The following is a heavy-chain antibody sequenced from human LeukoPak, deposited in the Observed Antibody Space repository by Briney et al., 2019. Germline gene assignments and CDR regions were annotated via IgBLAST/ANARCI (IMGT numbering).Heavy chain of an antibody. CDR2: INPNSGGT. D-gene: IGHD6-19*01. CDR3: ARDLAVAGSLDY. V-gene: IGHV1-2*04. J-gene: IGHJ4*02. Sequence: ASVKVSCKASGYTFTGYYMHWVRQAPGQGLEWMGWINPNSGGTNYAQKFQGWVTMTRDTSVSTAYMELSRLRSDDTAVYYCARDLAVAGSLDYWGQGTLVTVSP. CDR1: GYTFTGYY.